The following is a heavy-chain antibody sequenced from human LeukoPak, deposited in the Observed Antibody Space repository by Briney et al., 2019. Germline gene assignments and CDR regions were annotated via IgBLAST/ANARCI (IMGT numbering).Heavy chain of an antibody. V-gene: IGHV1-18*01. D-gene: IGHD2-2*01. CDR1: GYTFTSYG. Sequence: ASVKVSCKASGYTFTSYGISWVRQAPGQGLEWMGWISAYNGNTNYAQKLQGRVTMTTDTSTSTAYMELRSLRSDDTAVYYCARCLSVFVPAAIYSHWFDPWGQGTLVTVSS. CDR3: ARCLSVFVPAAIYSHWFDP. J-gene: IGHJ5*01. CDR2: ISAYNGNT.